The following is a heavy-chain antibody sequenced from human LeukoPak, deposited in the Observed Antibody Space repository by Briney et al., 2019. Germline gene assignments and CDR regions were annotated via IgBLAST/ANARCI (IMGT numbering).Heavy chain of an antibody. J-gene: IGHJ4*02. V-gene: IGHV4-61*05. D-gene: IGHD1-26*01. CDR2: IYYSGST. CDR1: GGSISSSSYY. CDR3: ARDRGSYYGRDYFDY. Sequence: SETLSLTCTVSGGSISSSSYYWGWIRQPPGKGLEWIGYIYYSGSTNYNPSLKSRVTMSVDTSKNQFSLKLSSVTAADTAVYYCARDRGSYYGRDYFDYWGQGTLVTVSS.